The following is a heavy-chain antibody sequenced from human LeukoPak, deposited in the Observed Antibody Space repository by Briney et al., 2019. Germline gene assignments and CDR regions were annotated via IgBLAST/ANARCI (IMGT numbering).Heavy chain of an antibody. CDR2: FYTSGSA. Sequence: PSETLSLACTVSGGSISNYYWNWIRQPAGKGLEWIGHFYTSGSAIYNPSLKSRVTMAVDTSKNEFSLKLYSVTAADTAVYYCARGHRSGWYYFDYWGQGTLVTVSS. CDR1: GGSISNYY. J-gene: IGHJ4*02. D-gene: IGHD6-19*01. CDR3: ARGHRSGWYYFDY. V-gene: IGHV4-4*07.